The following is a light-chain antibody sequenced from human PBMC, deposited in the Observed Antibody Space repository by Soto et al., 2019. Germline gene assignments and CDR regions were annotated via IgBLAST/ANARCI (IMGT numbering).Light chain of an antibody. J-gene: IGKJ1*01. Sequence: VMTQSPVTLFVSPGERATLSCRASQRINSNLAWYQQKPGQAPRLLIYGASTRATGFPARFSGSGSGTEFTLTISSLQSEDFAVYYCQQYDNWPRTFGQGTKVEIK. CDR3: QQYDNWPRT. V-gene: IGKV3-15*01. CDR1: QRINSN. CDR2: GAS.